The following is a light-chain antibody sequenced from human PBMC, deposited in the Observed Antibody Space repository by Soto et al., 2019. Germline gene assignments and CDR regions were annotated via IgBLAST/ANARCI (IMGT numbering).Light chain of an antibody. CDR1: QSVLDRSNNKNY. J-gene: IGKJ2*01. Sequence: DIVMTQSPDSLAVSLGERATINCKSSQSVLDRSNNKNYLIWYQQKPGQPPKRLIYWASTRESGVPERFSGSGSGTDFTLTISSLQAEDVAVYYCQQHYDTPYTFGQGTKLEIK. CDR2: WAS. V-gene: IGKV4-1*01. CDR3: QQHYDTPYT.